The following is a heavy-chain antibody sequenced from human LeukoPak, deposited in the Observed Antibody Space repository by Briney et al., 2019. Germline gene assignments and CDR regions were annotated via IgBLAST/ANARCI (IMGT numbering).Heavy chain of an antibody. J-gene: IGHJ4*02. CDR3: ARYSSSWYGFDY. CDR2: IYYSGST. D-gene: IGHD6-13*01. CDR1: GGSISSSSYY. Sequence: PSETLSLTCTVSGGSISSSSYYWGWIRQPPGKGLEWIGSIYYSGSTNYNPSLKSRVTISVDTSKNQFSLKLSSVTAADTAVYYCARYSSSWYGFDYWGQGTLVTVSS. V-gene: IGHV4-39*07.